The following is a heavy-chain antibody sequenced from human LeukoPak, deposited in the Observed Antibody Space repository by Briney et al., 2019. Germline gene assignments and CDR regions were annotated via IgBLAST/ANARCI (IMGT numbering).Heavy chain of an antibody. V-gene: IGHV3-7*02. CDR3: ATEYCTDKGNSDL. Sequence: PGGSLRLSCAASGFTFSDYWMSWVRQSPGKGLEWVANIKHDASEIYYLDSVKGRFTISRDNAKASLYLQMNSLRVEDSAIYYCATEYCTDKGNSDLWGRGTLITVSS. J-gene: IGHJ2*01. CDR2: IKHDASEI. CDR1: GFTFSDYW. D-gene: IGHD2/OR15-2a*01.